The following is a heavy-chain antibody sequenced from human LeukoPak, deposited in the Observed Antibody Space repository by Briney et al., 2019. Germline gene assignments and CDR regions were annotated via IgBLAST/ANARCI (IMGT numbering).Heavy chain of an antibody. J-gene: IGHJ4*02. CDR3: AKGPERGRLDY. V-gene: IGHV3-23*01. Sequence: PGGSLRLSCAVSGLTFSNAWMSWVRQAPEKGLEWVSSIGRSAGSTFYADSVKGRFTISRDNSKSTLYLQMNSLRAEDTAAYYCAKGPERGRLDYWGQGTLVTVSS. D-gene: IGHD3-16*01. CDR2: IGRSAGST. CDR1: GLTFSNAW.